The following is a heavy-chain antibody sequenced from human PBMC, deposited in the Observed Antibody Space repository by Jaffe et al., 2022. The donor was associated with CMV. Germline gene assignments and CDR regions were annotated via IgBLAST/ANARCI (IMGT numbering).Heavy chain of an antibody. Sequence: EVQLVESGGGLVQPGGSLRLSCAASGFTFSSYWMNWVRQAPGKGLEWVANIKQDGSEKYYVDSVKGRFTISRDNAKNSLYLQMNSLRAEDTAVYYCARDGYYDSSAYPNIWGQGTMVTVSS. J-gene: IGHJ3*02. CDR3: ARDGYYDSSAYPNI. CDR2: IKQDGSEK. CDR1: GFTFSSYW. V-gene: IGHV3-7*03. D-gene: IGHD3-22*01.